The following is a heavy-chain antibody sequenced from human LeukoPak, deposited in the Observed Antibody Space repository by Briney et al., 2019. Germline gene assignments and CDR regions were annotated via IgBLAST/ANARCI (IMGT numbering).Heavy chain of an antibody. Sequence: GGSLRLSCAASGFTFSSYAMHWGRQAPGKGLEWVAVISYDGDNKYSADSVEGRFTISRDNSKNTLYLQMNTVRVEDTAVYYCAKDGRSGSFLTGFESWGQGTLVTVSS. D-gene: IGHD1-26*01. CDR2: ISYDGDNK. CDR3: AKDGRSGSFLTGFES. V-gene: IGHV3-30*18. CDR1: GFTFSSYA. J-gene: IGHJ4*02.